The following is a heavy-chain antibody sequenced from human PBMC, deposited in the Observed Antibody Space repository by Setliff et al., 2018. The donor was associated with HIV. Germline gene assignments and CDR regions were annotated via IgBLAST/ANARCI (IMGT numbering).Heavy chain of an antibody. J-gene: IGHJ5*02. Sequence: GGSLRLSCAASGFTFSSYSMNWVRRAPGKGLEWVGRTKNKDNSFTTEYAASVKGRFTISRDDSKNSLSLHMNSLKTEDTAVYYCAVWIREVISWGRGTLVTVSS. CDR2: TKNKDNSFTT. D-gene: IGHD3-10*01. V-gene: IGHV3-72*01. CDR1: GFTFSSYS. CDR3: AVWIREVIS.